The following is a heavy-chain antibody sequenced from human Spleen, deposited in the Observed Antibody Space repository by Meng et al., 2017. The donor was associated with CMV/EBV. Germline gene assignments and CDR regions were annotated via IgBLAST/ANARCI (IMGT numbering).Heavy chain of an antibody. CDR2: IYFSGVT. Sequence: SGASIPHGGYYWSWIRQHPERGVEWIGFIYFSGVTYYNPSLKSRITISVDASKRQFFLKLNSVTAADTAVYYCAKTDSREGGFDSWGQGTLVTVSS. V-gene: IGHV4-31*02. CDR1: GASIPHGGYY. CDR3: AKTDSREGGFDS. J-gene: IGHJ4*02. D-gene: IGHD1-1*01.